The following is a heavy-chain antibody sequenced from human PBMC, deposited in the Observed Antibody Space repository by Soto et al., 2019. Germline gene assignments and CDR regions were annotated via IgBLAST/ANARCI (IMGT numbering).Heavy chain of an antibody. V-gene: IGHV3-23*01. CDR3: ARGDLGHY. J-gene: IGHJ4*02. Sequence: PGGSLRLSCSASGFTFSSYAMHWVRQAPGKGLEWVSGISGSGDTAYYADSVKGRFTISRDNSKNSLYLQMNSLRAEDTAVYYCARGDLGHYWGQGTLVTVSS. CDR1: GFTFSSYA. CDR2: ISGSGDTA.